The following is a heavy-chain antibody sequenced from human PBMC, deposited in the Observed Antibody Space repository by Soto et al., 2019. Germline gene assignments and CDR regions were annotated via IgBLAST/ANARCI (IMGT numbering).Heavy chain of an antibody. CDR3: TTGSVEGI. J-gene: IGHJ6*02. D-gene: IGHD2-15*01. Sequence: EVQLVESAGGLVKPGGSPGFSCVGSGFSFNEAWLNWVRQVPGQGLGGVGRSKTGAGGGATNYAAPVQGRFTISRDDSKNTLYLHMNSLRTEDTAIYYCTTGSVEGIWGQGTTVIVSS. V-gene: IGHV3-15*07. CDR2: SKTGAGGGAT. CDR1: GFSFNEAW.